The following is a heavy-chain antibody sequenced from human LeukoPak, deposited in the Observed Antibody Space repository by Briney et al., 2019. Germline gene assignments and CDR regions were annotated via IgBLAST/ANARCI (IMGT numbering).Heavy chain of an antibody. CDR2: IYSGGST. D-gene: IGHD5-18*01. Sequence: PGGSLRLSCAASGFTVSSNYMSWVRQAPGKGLEWVSVIYSGGSTYYADSVKGRFTISRDNSKNTLYLQMNSLRAEDTAVYYCARGIELMTFGIWGQGTMVTVSS. CDR3: ARGIELMTFGI. V-gene: IGHV3-66*01. J-gene: IGHJ3*02. CDR1: GFTVSSNY.